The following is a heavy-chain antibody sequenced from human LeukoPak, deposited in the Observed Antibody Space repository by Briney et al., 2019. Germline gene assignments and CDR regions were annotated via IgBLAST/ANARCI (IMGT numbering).Heavy chain of an antibody. D-gene: IGHD4-17*01. Sequence: GGSLRLSCAASGFTFSNMNWVRQAPGKGLEWVSYISTSSSLIYYADSVKGRFTISRDNSKNTLYLQMGSLRAEDMAVYYCARGPPHYGDYFDYWGQGTLVTVSS. V-gene: IGHV3-48*01. CDR1: GFTFSN. CDR3: ARGPPHYGDYFDY. J-gene: IGHJ4*02. CDR2: ISTSSSLI.